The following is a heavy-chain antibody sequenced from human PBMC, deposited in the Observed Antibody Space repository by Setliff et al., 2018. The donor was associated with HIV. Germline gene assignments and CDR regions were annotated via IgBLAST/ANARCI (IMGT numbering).Heavy chain of an antibody. D-gene: IGHD3-3*01. CDR2: LYYSGST. CDR1: GGSISSGTYY. J-gene: IGHJ4*02. CDR3: ARDRSDYYNLPGYFDH. V-gene: IGHV4-31*03. Sequence: KTSETLSLTCTVSGGSISSGTYYWSWIRQHPGKGLEWIGYLYYSGSTYYNPSLKSRVTISVDTSRNQFSLKLSSVTAADTAVYYCARDRSDYYNLPGYFDHWGQGTPVTVSS.